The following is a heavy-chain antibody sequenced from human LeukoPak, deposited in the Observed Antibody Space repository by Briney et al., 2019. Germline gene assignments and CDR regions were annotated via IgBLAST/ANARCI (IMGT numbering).Heavy chain of an antibody. CDR3: IRDVPSGGYSHGCFDY. V-gene: IGHV3-49*04. Sequence: AGGSLRLSCTGSGFGFGDYTITWVRQAPGKGLEWLGFIRTKVYGGTTEYAASVKGRFTISRDDFKSIAHLQTNSLKIEDTALYLCIRDVPSGGYSHGCFDYWGQGTPVTVSS. D-gene: IGHD5-18*01. CDR2: IRTKVYGGTT. J-gene: IGHJ4*02. CDR1: GFGFGDYT.